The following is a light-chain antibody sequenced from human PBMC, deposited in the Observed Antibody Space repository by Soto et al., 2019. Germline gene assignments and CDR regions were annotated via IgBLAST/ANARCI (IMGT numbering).Light chain of an antibody. Sequence: QSALTQPASVSGSPGQSITISCTGTSSDVGGYNYVSWYQQHPGKAPKLMIYEVTNRPSGVSNRFSGSKSGNRASLTISGLQAEDEADYYYSSYTSTSSPVVFGGGTKLTVL. CDR2: EVT. V-gene: IGLV2-14*01. CDR3: SSYTSTSSPVV. CDR1: SSDVGGYNY. J-gene: IGLJ2*01.